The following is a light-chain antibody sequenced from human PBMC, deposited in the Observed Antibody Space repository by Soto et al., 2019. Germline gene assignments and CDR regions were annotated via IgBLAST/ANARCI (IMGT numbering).Light chain of an antibody. Sequence: DIQKSQAPGSGVALVGHRVIITSRASQGISSWLAWYQQKPGKAPKLLIYAASSLQSGVPSMFSGSGSGTDFTRVICRLQPEAVATYYWQQANSSPLTFGGGTKVDVK. CDR3: QQANSSPLT. CDR1: QGISSW. J-gene: IGKJ4*01. CDR2: AAS. V-gene: IGKV1-12*01.